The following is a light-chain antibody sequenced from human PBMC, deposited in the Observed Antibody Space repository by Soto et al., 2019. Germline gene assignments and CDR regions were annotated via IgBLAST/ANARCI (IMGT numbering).Light chain of an antibody. V-gene: IGLV2-11*01. CDR2: DVS. CDR3: CSWGGSYTV. CDR1: SSDVGNYNY. Sequence: QSALTQPRSVSGSPGQSVTISCTGTSSDVGNYNYVSWYQQHPGKAPKLIIYDVSKRPSGVPDRFSGSKSGNTASLTISGLQAEDEADYYCCSWGGSYTVFGGGPKVTVL. J-gene: IGLJ3*02.